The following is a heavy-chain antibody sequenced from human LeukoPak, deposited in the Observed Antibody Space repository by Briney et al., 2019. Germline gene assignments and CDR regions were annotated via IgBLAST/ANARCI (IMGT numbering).Heavy chain of an antibody. J-gene: IGHJ4*02. V-gene: IGHV3-23*01. D-gene: IGHD6-19*01. CDR2: ISGSCCHT. CDR3: AGDKTTGGWYEFEY. Sequence: GVSLRLSCAASRLTFSSYAMIGVRQAPGKGLEWVSAISGSCCHTYYADSVEGRFTISRVTSKNTVSLQMHGLRAEDTGVYYCAGDKTTGGWYEFEYWGEGTRVTVFS. CDR1: RLTFSSYA.